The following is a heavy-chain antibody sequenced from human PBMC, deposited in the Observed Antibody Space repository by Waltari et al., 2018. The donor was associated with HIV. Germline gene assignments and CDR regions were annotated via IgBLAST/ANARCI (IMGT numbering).Heavy chain of an antibody. CDR3: TRGPMYNRFDP. D-gene: IGHD3-10*01. J-gene: IGHJ5*02. Sequence: PGKGLEWVSSISWHSIRITYADSVRGRFTISRDNAKKSLYLQMDSLRPEDTALYYCTRGPMYNRFDPWGQGTLVTVSS. V-gene: IGHV3-9*01. CDR2: ISWHSIRI.